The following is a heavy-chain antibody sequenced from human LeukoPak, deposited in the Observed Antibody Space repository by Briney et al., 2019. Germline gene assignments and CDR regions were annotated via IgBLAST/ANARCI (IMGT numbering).Heavy chain of an antibody. D-gene: IGHD2-8*02. CDR2: IYTSGST. CDR1: GGSISSYY. CDR3: ARGNIELAHLHFDF. V-gene: IGHV4-4*07. Sequence: SETLSLTCTVSGGSISSYYWSWIRQPAGKGLEWIGRIYTSGSTNYNPSLKSRVTMSADTSKNQFSLKLSSVTAADTAVYFCARGNIELAHLHFDFWGQGALVTVSS. J-gene: IGHJ4*02.